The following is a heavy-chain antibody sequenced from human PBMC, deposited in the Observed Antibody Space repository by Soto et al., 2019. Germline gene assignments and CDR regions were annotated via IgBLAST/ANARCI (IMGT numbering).Heavy chain of an antibody. CDR2: IYHTGTT. Sequence: SETLSLTCAVHGGSFSGYYWDWIRQPPGKGLEWIGEIYHTGTTNYNPSLQSRVTIGIDKSKSQLSLRLSSVVIADTAVYYCVRDKSYIYAKDVWGQGTSVTVSS. D-gene: IGHD2-15*01. CDR3: VRDKSYIYAKDV. CDR1: GGSFSGYY. J-gene: IGHJ6*02. V-gene: IGHV4-34*01.